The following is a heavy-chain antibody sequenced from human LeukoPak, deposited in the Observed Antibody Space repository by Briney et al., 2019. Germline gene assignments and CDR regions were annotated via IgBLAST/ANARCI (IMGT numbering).Heavy chain of an antibody. CDR2: IYTSGST. CDR1: GGSISSYY. V-gene: IGHV4-4*07. J-gene: IGHJ6*03. D-gene: IGHD6-13*01. Sequence: SETLSLTCTVSGGSISSYYWSWIRQPAGKGLEWIGRIYTSGSTNYNPSLKSRVTMSVDTSKNQFSLKLSSVTAADTTVYYCARDSQSGQLVLSDSYYYMDVWGKGTTVTISS. CDR3: ARDSQSGQLVLSDSYYYMDV.